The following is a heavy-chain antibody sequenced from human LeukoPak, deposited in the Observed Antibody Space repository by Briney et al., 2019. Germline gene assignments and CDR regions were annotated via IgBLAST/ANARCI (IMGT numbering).Heavy chain of an antibody. CDR3: ARTNYYDSSGYYNFDY. J-gene: IGHJ4*02. D-gene: IGHD3-22*01. CDR1: GFTFSSYW. Sequence: GGSLRLSCAASGFTFSSYWVSWVRQAPGKGLEWVANIKQDGSEKYYVDSVKGRFTISRDNAKNSLYLQMNSLRAEDTAVYYCARTNYYDSSGYYNFDYWGQGTLVTVSS. CDR2: IKQDGSEK. V-gene: IGHV3-7*01.